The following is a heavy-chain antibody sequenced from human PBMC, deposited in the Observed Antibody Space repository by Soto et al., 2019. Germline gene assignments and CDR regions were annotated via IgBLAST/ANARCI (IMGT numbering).Heavy chain of an antibody. D-gene: IGHD3-10*01. CDR1: GFTVSSNY. CDR3: ARGRGTFYYYYYMDV. CDR2: IYSGGST. Sequence: EVQLVESGGGLVQPGGSLRLSCAASGFTVSSNYMSWVRQAPGKGLEWVSVIYSGGSTYYADSVKGRFTSSRDNSKNTLYLQMNSLRAEDTAVYYCARGRGTFYYYYYMDVWGKGTTVTVSS. V-gene: IGHV3-66*01. J-gene: IGHJ6*03.